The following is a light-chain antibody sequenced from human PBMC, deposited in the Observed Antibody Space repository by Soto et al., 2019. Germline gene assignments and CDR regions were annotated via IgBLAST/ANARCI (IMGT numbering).Light chain of an antibody. Sequence: DIVMTQSPDSLAVSLGERATINCKSSQSVLFSSNNKNYLAWYQHKPGQPPKKLIYWASTRESGVPDRFSGSGSGTDFTLTISSLQAEDVAVYYCQQYYSTPRTFGQGTKLEIK. J-gene: IGKJ2*01. V-gene: IGKV4-1*01. CDR1: QSVLFSSNNKNY. CDR3: QQYYSTPRT. CDR2: WAS.